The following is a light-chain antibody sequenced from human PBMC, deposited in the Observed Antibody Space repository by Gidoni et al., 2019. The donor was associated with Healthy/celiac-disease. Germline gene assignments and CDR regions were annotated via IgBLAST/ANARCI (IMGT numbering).Light chain of an antibody. Sequence: EIVLTQSPGTLSLSLGERATLSCRASQSVSSSYLAWYQQKPGQAPRLLIYGASSRATGLPDRFSGSGCGTDFTLTISRLEPEDFAVYYCQQYGSSPGSFGQGTKLEIK. V-gene: IGKV3-20*01. CDR1: QSVSSSY. J-gene: IGKJ2*03. CDR2: GAS. CDR3: QQYGSSPGS.